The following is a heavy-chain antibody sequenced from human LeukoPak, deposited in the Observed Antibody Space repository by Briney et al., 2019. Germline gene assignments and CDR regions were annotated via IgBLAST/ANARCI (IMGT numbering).Heavy chain of an antibody. J-gene: IGHJ6*02. CDR3: ARDHLRITMVRVVIGYDYYYGMDV. Sequence: GGCLRLSRADSVYTPSRYWMRGVRQAPGKGREWGSSICCSSSYIYYTDTVKGRFTISTDNAKNSLYLQMNSLRAEDTAVYYCARDHLRITMVRVVIGYDYYYGMDVWGQGTTVTVSS. CDR1: VYTPSRYW. CDR2: ICCSSSYI. V-gene: IGHV3-21*01. D-gene: IGHD3-10*01.